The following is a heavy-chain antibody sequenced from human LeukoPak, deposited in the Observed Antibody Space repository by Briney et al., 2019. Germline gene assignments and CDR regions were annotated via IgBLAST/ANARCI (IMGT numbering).Heavy chain of an antibody. CDR1: GGTFSSYG. Sequence: ASVKVSCKASGGTFSSYGISWVRQAPGQRLEWMGGIIPIFGTVNYAQKFQGRVTITADKSTSTAYMELSRLRSEDTAVYYCARSLFRFLEWSYRSYYYYYMDVWGKGTTVTVSS. CDR2: IIPIFGTV. D-gene: IGHD3-3*01. J-gene: IGHJ6*03. V-gene: IGHV1-69*06. CDR3: ARSLFRFLEWSYRSYYYYYMDV.